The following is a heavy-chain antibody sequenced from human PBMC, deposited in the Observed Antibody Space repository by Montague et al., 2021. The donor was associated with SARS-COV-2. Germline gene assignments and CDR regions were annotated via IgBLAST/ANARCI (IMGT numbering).Heavy chain of an antibody. J-gene: IGHJ6*02. CDR1: GDSVSSNSVT. Sequence: CAISGDSVSSNSVTWNWVRQSPSRGLEWLGRTYYRSKWYNDYAVSVRGRVTINPDTSKNQFSLQLNSVTPEDTAIYYCTSGREGKYNVMDVWGQGTTVTVSS. CDR2: TYYRSKWYN. CDR3: TSGREGKYNVMDV. V-gene: IGHV6-1*01. D-gene: IGHD1-1*01.